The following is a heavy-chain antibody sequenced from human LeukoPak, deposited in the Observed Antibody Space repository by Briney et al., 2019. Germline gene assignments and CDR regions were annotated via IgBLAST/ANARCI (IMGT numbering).Heavy chain of an antibody. V-gene: IGHV3-9*01. D-gene: IGHD6-19*01. CDR1: GFTFDDYA. Sequence: TGGSLRLSCAASGFTFDDYAMHWVRQAPGKGLEWVSSISWNSGNIGYADSVKGRFTISRDNAKNSLYLQMNSLRTEDTALYYCTKSDRGWYGSIDYWGQGTLVTVAS. CDR3: TKSDRGWYGSIDY. J-gene: IGHJ4*02. CDR2: ISWNSGNI.